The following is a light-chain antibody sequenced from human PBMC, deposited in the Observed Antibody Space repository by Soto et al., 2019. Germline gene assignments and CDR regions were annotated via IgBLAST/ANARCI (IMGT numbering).Light chain of an antibody. CDR3: QHYGTSGL. J-gene: IGKJ3*01. Sequence: EIVLTQSPGTLSLSPGERATLSCRASQCVRDSYLAWYQQKPGQAPRLLIYASSRATGIPDRFSGSGSGTDFTLTISRLEPEDLEVYYCQHYGTSGLFGPGTKVDIK. CDR2: AS. CDR1: QCVRDSY. V-gene: IGKV3-20*01.